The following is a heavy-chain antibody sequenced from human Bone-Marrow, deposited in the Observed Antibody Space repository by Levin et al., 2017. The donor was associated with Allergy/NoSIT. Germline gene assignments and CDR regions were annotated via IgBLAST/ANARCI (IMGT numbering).Heavy chain of an antibody. CDR1: VFTFDAYW. CDR2: IKYDGSEK. CDR3: ARIYDSSGYYSGVGAFDI. Sequence: GGSLRLSCAASVFTFDAYWMTWVRQAPGKGLEWVAKIKYDGSEKKYVDSVKGRFTIARDNTKNFLFLQMNSLRAEDTAVYYCARIYDSSGYYSGVGAFDILGQGTMVTVSS. D-gene: IGHD3-22*01. J-gene: IGHJ3*02. V-gene: IGHV3-7*01.